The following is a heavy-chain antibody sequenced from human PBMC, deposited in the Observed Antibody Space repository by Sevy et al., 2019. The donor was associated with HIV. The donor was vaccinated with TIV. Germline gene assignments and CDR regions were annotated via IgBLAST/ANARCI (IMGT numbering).Heavy chain of an antibody. V-gene: IGHV1-8*03. J-gene: IGHJ6*02. D-gene: IGHD3-10*01. Sequence: ASVKVSCKASGYTFTSYDINWVRQATGQGLEWMGWMNPNSGNTGYAQKFQGRVTITRNTSISTAYMELSSLRSGDTAGYYCAGGGSGSIYYWMDVWGQGTTVTVSS. CDR3: AGGGSGSIYYWMDV. CDR2: MNPNSGNT. CDR1: GYTFTSYD.